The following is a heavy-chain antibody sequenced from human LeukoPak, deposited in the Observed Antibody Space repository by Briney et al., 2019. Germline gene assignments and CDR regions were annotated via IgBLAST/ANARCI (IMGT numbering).Heavy chain of an antibody. Sequence: ASVKVSCKASAYTFTDYYIHWVRQAPGKGLEWMGWINPDNGDTDYAQKFQGRVTMTRDTSITTAYMELTSLISDDTAVYYCARDMADYWGQGTLVTVSS. J-gene: IGHJ4*02. CDR3: ARDMADY. D-gene: IGHD5-24*01. CDR1: AYTFTDYY. V-gene: IGHV1-2*02. CDR2: INPDNGDT.